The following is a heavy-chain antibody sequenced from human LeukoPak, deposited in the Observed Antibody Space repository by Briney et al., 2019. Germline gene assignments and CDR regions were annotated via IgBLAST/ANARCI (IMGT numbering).Heavy chain of an antibody. V-gene: IGHV3-72*01. D-gene: IGHD2-15*01. CDR1: GYSVSEHY. CDR2: TRNKATSYTT. Sequence: RGALRLSCAAAGYSVSEHYMGWGRHGPGERLGWGGRTRNKATSYTTEYAASVKGRFTISRDDSKNSLYLKMNSLKTEDTAVYYCARVASLTFDYWGQGTLVTVSS. J-gene: IGHJ4*02. CDR3: ARVASLTFDY.